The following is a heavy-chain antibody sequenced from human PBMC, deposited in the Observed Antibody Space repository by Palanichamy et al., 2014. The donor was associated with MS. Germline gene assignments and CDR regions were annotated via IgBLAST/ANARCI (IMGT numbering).Heavy chain of an antibody. Sequence: QVQLQESGPGLVKPSETLSLTCTVSGYSISSGYYWGWIRQFPGKGLEWIASIYHSGSTWYNPSLRSRVTISTDTSKNQFSLRLNSVTAADTAVYYCVGESGRSYFDSWGQGTLVTVSS. CDR1: GYSISSGYY. D-gene: IGHD3-3*01. J-gene: IGHJ4*02. V-gene: IGHV4-38-2*02. CDR3: VGESGRSYFDS. CDR2: IYHSGST.